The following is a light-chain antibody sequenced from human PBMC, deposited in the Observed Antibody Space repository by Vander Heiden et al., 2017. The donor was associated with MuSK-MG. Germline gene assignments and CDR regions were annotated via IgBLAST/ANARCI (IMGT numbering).Light chain of an antibody. CDR3: QQYDGTRRT. J-gene: IGKJ1*01. V-gene: IGKV4-1*01. CDR1: QSVLYSSNNKNY. Sequence: DIVMTQSPDSLAVSLGERATINCKSSQSVLYSSNNKNYLAWYQQKPGQPPKLLIYWASTRESGVPDRFSGSGSGTDFTLTISSLHAEDVAVYYCQQYDGTRRTFGQGTKVEIK. CDR2: WAS.